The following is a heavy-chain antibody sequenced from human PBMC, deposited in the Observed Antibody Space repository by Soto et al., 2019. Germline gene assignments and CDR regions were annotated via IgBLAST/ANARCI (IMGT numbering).Heavy chain of an antibody. J-gene: IGHJ1*01. D-gene: IGHD6-13*01. V-gene: IGHV4-59*01. CDR3: ATLSPSGDFDKEPGIAAAGALAYFQH. Sequence: PSETLSLTCTVSGGSISSYYWSWIRQPPGKGLEWIGYIYYSGSTNYNPSLKSRVTISVDTSKNQFSLKLSSVTAADTAVYYCATLSPSGDFDKEPGIAAAGALAYFQHWGQGTLVTVSS. CDR1: GGSISSYY. CDR2: IYYSGST.